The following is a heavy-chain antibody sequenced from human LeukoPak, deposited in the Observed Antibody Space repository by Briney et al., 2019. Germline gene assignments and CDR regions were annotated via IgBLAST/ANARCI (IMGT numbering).Heavy chain of an antibody. D-gene: IGHD3-3*01. Sequence: SETLSLTCTVSGGSFSSYYWSWIRQPPGKGLEWIGYIYYSGSTNYNPSLKSRVTISVDTSKNQFSLKLSSVTAADTAVYYCARTYYDFWSGYHRSYNWFDPWGQGTLVTVSS. CDR3: ARTYYDFWSGYHRSYNWFDP. V-gene: IGHV4-59*01. CDR2: IYYSGST. J-gene: IGHJ5*02. CDR1: GGSFSSYY.